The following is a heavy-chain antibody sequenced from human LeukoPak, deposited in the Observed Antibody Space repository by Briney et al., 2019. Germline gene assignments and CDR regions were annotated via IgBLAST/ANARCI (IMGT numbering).Heavy chain of an antibody. CDR3: ARRRGCSGGSCYYFDY. V-gene: IGHV4-39*01. CDR1: GGSISSSSYY. J-gene: IGHJ4*02. D-gene: IGHD2-15*01. CDR2: IYYSGST. Sequence: SETLSLTCTVSGGSISSSSYYWGWIRQPPGKGLEWIGSIYYSGSTYYNPSLKSRVTISVDTSKNQFSLKLSSVTAADTAVNYCARRRGCSGGSCYYFDYWGQGTLVTVSS.